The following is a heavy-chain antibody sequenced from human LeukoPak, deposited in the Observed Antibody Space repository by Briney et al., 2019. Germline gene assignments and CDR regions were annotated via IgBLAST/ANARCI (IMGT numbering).Heavy chain of an antibody. CDR3: ARAGGYCSGGSCYRGYSWFDP. D-gene: IGHD2-15*01. CDR2: IWYDGSNK. Sequence: HPGGSLRLSCAASGFTFSSYGMHWVRQAPGKGLEWVAVIWYDGSNKYYADSVKGRFTISRDNSKNTLYLQMNSLRVEDTAVYYCARAGGYCSGGSCYRGYSWFDPWGQGTLVTVSS. J-gene: IGHJ5*02. CDR1: GFTFSSYG. V-gene: IGHV3-33*01.